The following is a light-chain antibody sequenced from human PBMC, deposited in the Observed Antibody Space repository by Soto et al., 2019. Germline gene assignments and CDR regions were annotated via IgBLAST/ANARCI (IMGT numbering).Light chain of an antibody. V-gene: IGKV3-20*01. CDR2: GAS. CDR1: QSISRTY. J-gene: IGKJ1*01. Sequence: EIVLTQAPGTLSLSPGERATLSCRASQSISRTYLAWYQQKPGQAPRLLIYGASNRATGIPDRFSGSGSGTDLTLTISRLEPEDFAVYYCQQYGSSGTFAQGTKVAIK. CDR3: QQYGSSGT.